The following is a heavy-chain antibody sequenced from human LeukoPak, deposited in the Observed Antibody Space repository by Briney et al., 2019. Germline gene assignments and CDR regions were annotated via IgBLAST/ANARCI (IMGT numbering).Heavy chain of an antibody. CDR2: ISSSSSSI. J-gene: IGHJ4*02. D-gene: IGHD5-18*01. V-gene: IGHV3-21*01. Sequence: PGGSLTLCCASSGFTFSSYSMNWVRQAPGKGLEWVSSISSSSSSIYYADSVKGRFTISRDNAKNSLYLQMNSLRAEDTAVYYCARASGDIVETATMGAYWGQGTLVTVSS. CDR1: GFTFSSYS. CDR3: ARASGDIVETATMGAY.